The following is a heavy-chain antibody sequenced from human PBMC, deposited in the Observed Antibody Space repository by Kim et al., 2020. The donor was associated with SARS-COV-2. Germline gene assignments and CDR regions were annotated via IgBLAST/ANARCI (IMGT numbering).Heavy chain of an antibody. V-gene: IGHV3-30*02. J-gene: IGHJ4*02. D-gene: IGHD3-10*01. Sequence: SVQGRLTISRDNSKNTLYLQMNSLRAEDTAVYYCAKDYEASDILLWFFDYWGQGTLVTVSS. CDR3: AKDYEASDILLWFFDY.